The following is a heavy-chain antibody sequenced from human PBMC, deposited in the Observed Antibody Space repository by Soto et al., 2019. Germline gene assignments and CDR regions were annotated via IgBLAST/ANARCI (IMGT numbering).Heavy chain of an antibody. V-gene: IGHV4-59*08. J-gene: IGHJ4*02. Sequence: QVQLQESGPGLVKPSETLSLTCTVSGGSISSYYWSWIRQPPGKGLEWIGYIYYSGSTNYNPSLKSRVTISVDTSKNQFSLKLSSVTAADTAVYYCATSYGSCFDYWGQGTLVTVSS. D-gene: IGHD5-18*01. CDR2: IYYSGST. CDR3: ATSYGSCFDY. CDR1: GGSISSYY.